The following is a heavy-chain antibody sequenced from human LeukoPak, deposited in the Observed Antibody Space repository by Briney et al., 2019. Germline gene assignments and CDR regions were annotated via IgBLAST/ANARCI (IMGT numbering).Heavy chain of an antibody. CDR2: LYGAGST. V-gene: IGHV3-53*04. CDR1: GFNVSSNY. CDR3: ARGGTPGFSTGRIDF. Sequence: GGSLRLSCAASGFNVSSNYMSWVRQAPGKGLEWVSVLYGAGSTYYADSAKGRFTISRHDSHNTLFLQMNSLRAEDTAVYYCARGGTPGFSTGRIDFWGQGTLVTVSS. D-gene: IGHD6-19*01. J-gene: IGHJ4*02.